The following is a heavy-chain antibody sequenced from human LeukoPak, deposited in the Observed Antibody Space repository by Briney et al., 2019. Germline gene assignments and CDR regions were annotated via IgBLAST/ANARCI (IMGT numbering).Heavy chain of an antibody. CDR2: ISGSGGST. D-gene: IGHD4-17*01. Sequence: AGGSLRLSCAASGFTFSSYAMSWVRQAPGKGLEWVSAISGSGGSTYYADSVKGRFTISRDNSKNTLYLQMNSLRAEDTAVYYCAKGFYGDSTNDAFDIWGQGTMVTVSS. J-gene: IGHJ3*02. V-gene: IGHV3-23*01. CDR1: GFTFSSYA. CDR3: AKGFYGDSTNDAFDI.